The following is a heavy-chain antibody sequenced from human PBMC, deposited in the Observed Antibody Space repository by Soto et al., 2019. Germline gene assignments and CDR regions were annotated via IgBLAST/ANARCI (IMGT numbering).Heavy chain of an antibody. D-gene: IGHD3-10*01. Sequence: PGGSLRLSCAASGFTSGSSSMNWGRQARGKGLKMASSISSSSSYIYYADSVKGRFTISRDNAKNSLYLQMNGLRAEDTAVYYCARDGSYYGSGSYYRIDPFFDYWGQGTLVTVSS. CDR2: ISSSSSYI. J-gene: IGHJ4*02. V-gene: IGHV3-21*01. CDR3: ARDGSYYGSGSYYRIDPFFDY. CDR1: GFTSGSSS.